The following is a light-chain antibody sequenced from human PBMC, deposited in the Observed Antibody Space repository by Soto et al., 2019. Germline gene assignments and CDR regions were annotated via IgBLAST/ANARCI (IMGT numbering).Light chain of an antibody. CDR1: QTISSW. CDR3: QQYDGCPST. V-gene: IGKV1-5*01. J-gene: IGKJ1*01. Sequence: DIQMTQSPSTLSGSVGDRVTITCRASQTISSWLAWYQQQPAKAPKLLIYDASTMQSGVPSRFSGSGYGTDFTLTISSLQPEDFATYYCQQYDGCPSTFGQGTKVDIK. CDR2: DAS.